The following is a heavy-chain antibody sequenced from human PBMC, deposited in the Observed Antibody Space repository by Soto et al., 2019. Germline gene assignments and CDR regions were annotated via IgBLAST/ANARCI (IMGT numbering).Heavy chain of an antibody. Sequence: QVQLVESGGGVVQPGRSLRLSCAASGFTFSGYAMHWVRQAPGKGLEWVAITRHDGSNTYYADSVRGRFTISRDNSKKTLYLQMDSLRAEDTAVYYCARDGVGATTFFGYFDYWGQGTLVTVSS. V-gene: IGHV3-33*01. J-gene: IGHJ4*02. D-gene: IGHD1-26*01. CDR1: GFTFSGYA. CDR2: TRHDGSNT. CDR3: ARDGVGATTFFGYFDY.